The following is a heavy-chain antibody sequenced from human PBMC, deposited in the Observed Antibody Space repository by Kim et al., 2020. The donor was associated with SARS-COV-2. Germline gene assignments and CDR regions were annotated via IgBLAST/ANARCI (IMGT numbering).Heavy chain of an antibody. V-gene: IGHV3-33*06. CDR2: IWYDGSNK. Sequence: GGSLRLSCAASGFTFSSYGMHWVRQAPGKGLEWVAVIWYDGSNKYYADSVKGRFTISRDNSKNTLYLQMNSLRAEDTAVYYCAKDRRIAVFKTGGMDVWGQGTTVTVSS. CDR1: GFTFSSYG. D-gene: IGHD6-19*01. J-gene: IGHJ6*02. CDR3: AKDRRIAVFKTGGMDV.